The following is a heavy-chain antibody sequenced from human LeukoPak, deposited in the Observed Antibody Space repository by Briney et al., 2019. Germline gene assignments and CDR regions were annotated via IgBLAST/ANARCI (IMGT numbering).Heavy chain of an antibody. V-gene: IGHV3-13*01. CDR1: GFTFSTSD. Sequence: PGGSLRLSCAASGFTFSTSDLHWVRQGTGKSLEWVSAIGAGGDTYYSDSVKGRSTISRENAKNSLYLQMNSLRAGDTAVYYCAREVATIPYYFDYWGQGTLVTVSS. J-gene: IGHJ4*02. CDR2: IGAGGDT. D-gene: IGHD5-24*01. CDR3: AREVATIPYYFDY.